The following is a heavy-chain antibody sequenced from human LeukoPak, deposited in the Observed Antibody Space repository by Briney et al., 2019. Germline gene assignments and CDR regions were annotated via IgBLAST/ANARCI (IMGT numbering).Heavy chain of an antibody. J-gene: IGHJ6*03. CDR1: GFTFSSYS. Sequence: GGSLRLSCAASGFTFSSYSMNWVRQAPGKGLEWVSVIYSGGSTYYADSVKGRFTISRDNSKNTLYLQMNSLRAEDTAVYYCARTRGDCSSTICHQYYYYYYYMDVWGKGTTVTISS. D-gene: IGHD2-2*01. CDR2: IYSGGST. CDR3: ARTRGDCSSTICHQYYYYYYYMDV. V-gene: IGHV3-53*01.